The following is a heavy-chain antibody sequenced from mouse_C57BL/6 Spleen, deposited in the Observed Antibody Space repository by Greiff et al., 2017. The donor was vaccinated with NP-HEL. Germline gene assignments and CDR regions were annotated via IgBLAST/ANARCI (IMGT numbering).Heavy chain of an antibody. J-gene: IGHJ4*01. CDR3: ARSNLYYAMDY. Sequence: QVQLKESGPELVKPGASVKISCKASGYTFTDYYIKWVKQRPGQGLEWIGWIYPGRGNTKYNAKFKGKATLTVDTSSSTAYMQLSILTSEDSAVYFCARSNLYYAMDYWGQGTSVTVSS. CDR1: GYTFTDYY. CDR2: IYPGRGNT. V-gene: IGHV1-84*01.